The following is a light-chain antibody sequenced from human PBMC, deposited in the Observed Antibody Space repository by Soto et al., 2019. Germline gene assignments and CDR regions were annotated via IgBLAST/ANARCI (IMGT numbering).Light chain of an antibody. V-gene: IGKV3-20*01. CDR2: GAS. CDR1: QSIRSTD. CDR3: QQYGNSPPYT. Sequence: EIVLTQSPGTLSLSPGERATLSCRASQSIRSTDLAWYQHKPGQAPRLLIYGASIRATGIPDRFSGSGSGTDFTLTVSALEPEDFAVYYCQQYGNSPPYTFGQGTKLDIK. J-gene: IGKJ2*01.